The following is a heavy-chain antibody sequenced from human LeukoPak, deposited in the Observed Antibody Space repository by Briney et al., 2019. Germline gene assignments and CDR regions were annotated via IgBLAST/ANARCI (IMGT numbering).Heavy chain of an antibody. CDR1: GYTFTSYD. CDR2: MNPNSGNT. J-gene: IGHJ4*02. CDR3: ARGKSRIPTRRNRYCSSTSCYFFDY. Sequence: GASVKVSCKASGYTFTSYDINWVRQATGQGLEWMGWMNPNSGNTDYAQKFQGRVTITRNTSISTAYMELSSLRSEDTAVYYCARGKSRIPTRRNRYCSSTSCYFFDYWGQGTLVTVSS. V-gene: IGHV1-8*03. D-gene: IGHD2-2*01.